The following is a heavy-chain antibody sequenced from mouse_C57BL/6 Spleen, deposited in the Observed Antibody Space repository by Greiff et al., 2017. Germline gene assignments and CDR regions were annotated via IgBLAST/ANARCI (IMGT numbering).Heavy chain of an antibody. CDR3: ARGYVSFDD. J-gene: IGHJ2*01. V-gene: IGHV1-54*01. D-gene: IGHD1-2*01. CDR1: GYAFTNYL. CDR2: INPGSGGT. Sequence: QVQLQQSGAELVRPGTSVKVSCKASGYAFTNYLIEWVKQRPGQGLEWIGVINPGSGGTNYNEKFKGKATLTADKSSSTAYMQLSSLTSEDSAVYFCARGYVSFDDWGQGTTLTVSS.